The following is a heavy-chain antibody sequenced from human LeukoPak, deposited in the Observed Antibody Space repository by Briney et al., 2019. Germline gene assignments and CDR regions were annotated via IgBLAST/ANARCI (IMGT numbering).Heavy chain of an antibody. V-gene: IGHV3-30*04. D-gene: IGHD3-10*01. CDR3: ARSLGRAEYSYYYMDV. CDR2: ISYDGSNT. J-gene: IGHJ6*03. Sequence: GSLRLSCAASGFTFSSYAMHWVRQAPGKGLEWVAVISYDGSNTYYADSVKGRFTISRDNSKNTLYLQMNSLRPQDTAVYYCARSLGRAEYSYYYMDVWGKGTPVTVSS. CDR1: GFTFSSYA.